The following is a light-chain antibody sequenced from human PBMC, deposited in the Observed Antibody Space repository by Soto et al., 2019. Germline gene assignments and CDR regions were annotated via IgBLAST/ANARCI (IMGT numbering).Light chain of an antibody. J-gene: IGLJ1*01. V-gene: IGLV2-14*01. CDR3: SSYSGSNTYV. CDR2: DVS. Sequence: QSALTQPASVSGSPGQSITISCTGTSSDVGGYNHVSWYQQHPGKAPKLIIYDVSNRPSGVSSRFSVSKSGNTASLTISGLQAEDEADYYCSSYSGSNTYVFGTGTKLTVL. CDR1: SSDVGGYNH.